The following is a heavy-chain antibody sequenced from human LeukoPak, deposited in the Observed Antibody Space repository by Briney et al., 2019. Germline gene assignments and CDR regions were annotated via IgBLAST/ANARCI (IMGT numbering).Heavy chain of an antibody. J-gene: IGHJ6*03. CDR1: GITLNDYT. CDR2: ISTFGSYI. D-gene: IGHD2-2*01. V-gene: IGHV3-21*01. CDR3: ARVGPALYYYYMDV. Sequence: GSLRLSCAASGITLNDYTMTWVRPAPGKGPEWGSSISTFGSYIYYVDSVQGRFTLSRDNAKNSLSLQMNSLRAEDTAVYYCARVGPALYYYYMDVWGKGTTVTVSS.